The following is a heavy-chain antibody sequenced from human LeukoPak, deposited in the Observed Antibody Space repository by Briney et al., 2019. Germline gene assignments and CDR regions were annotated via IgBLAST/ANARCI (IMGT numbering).Heavy chain of an antibody. CDR3: ARVVSWEAFGPDYGMDV. CDR2: ISAYNGNT. J-gene: IGHJ6*02. Sequence: ASVKVSCKASGYTFTSYGISWVRQAPGQGLEWMGWISAYNGNTNYAQKLQGRVTMTTDTSTSTAYMELRSLRSDDTAVYYCARVVSWEAFGPDYGMDVWGQGTTVTVSS. CDR1: GYTFTSYG. V-gene: IGHV1-18*04. D-gene: IGHD5/OR15-5a*01.